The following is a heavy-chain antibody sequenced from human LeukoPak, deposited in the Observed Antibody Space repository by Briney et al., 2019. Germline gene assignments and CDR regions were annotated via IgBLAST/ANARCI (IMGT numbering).Heavy chain of an antibody. Sequence: GGSLRLSCAASGFTFDDYGMSWVRQAPGKGLEWVSGINWNGGSTYYADSVKGRFTISRDNSKNSLYLQMNSLRTEDTALYYCAKDVSSGWYSWFDPWGQGTLVTVSS. J-gene: IGHJ5*02. CDR2: INWNGGST. V-gene: IGHV3-43*02. CDR3: AKDVSSGWYSWFDP. CDR1: GFTFDDYG. D-gene: IGHD6-19*01.